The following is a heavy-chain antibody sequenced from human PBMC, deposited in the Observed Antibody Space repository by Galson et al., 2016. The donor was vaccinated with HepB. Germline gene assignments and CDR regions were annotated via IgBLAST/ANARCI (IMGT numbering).Heavy chain of an antibody. V-gene: IGHV5-51*01. CDR1: GNSFTHYW. J-gene: IGHJ4*02. CDR2: IYPGDSDT. Sequence: QSRAEVTKPGESLKISCKGSGNSFTHYWIGWVRQMPGKGLEWMGIIYPGDSDTRYSPSFQAQVTISADKSISTVYLHWTSLKASDSAMYYCARSSCSGDCNSPYFDYSGQGTLVTVSS. D-gene: IGHD2-21*02. CDR3: ARSSCSGDCNSPYFDY.